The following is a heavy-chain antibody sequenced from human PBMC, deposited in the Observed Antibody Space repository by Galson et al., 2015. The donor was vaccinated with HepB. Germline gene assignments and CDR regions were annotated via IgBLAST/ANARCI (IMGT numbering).Heavy chain of an antibody. V-gene: IGHV1-24*01. D-gene: IGHD2-15*01. CDR3: VRDPCSGGSCYPGGYYYGMDV. CDR2: FDPEDGET. J-gene: IGHJ6*02. Sequence: SVKVSCKASGYTFTSYGISWVRQAPGQGLEWMGGFDPEDGETIYAQKFQGRVTMTEDTSTDTAYMELSSLRSEDTAVYYCVRDPCSGGSCYPGGYYYGMDVWGQGTTVTVSS. CDR1: GYTFTSYG.